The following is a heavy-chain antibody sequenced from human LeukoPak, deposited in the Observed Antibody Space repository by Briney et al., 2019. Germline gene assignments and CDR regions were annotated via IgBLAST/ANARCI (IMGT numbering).Heavy chain of an antibody. Sequence: GGSLRLSCAASGFTFSSYSMNWVRQAPGKGLEWVSYISSSSSTIYYADSVKGRFTISRDNAKNSLYLQMNSLRAEDTAVYYCARSRPDKGIVVVVAANWFDPWGQGTLVTVSS. D-gene: IGHD2-15*01. CDR2: ISSSSSTI. CDR3: ARSRPDKGIVVVVAANWFDP. V-gene: IGHV3-48*04. CDR1: GFTFSSYS. J-gene: IGHJ5*02.